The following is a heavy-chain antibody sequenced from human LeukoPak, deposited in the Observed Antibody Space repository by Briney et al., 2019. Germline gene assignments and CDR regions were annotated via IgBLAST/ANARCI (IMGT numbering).Heavy chain of an antibody. CDR3: ARVRVGDRGGNSFDY. CDR2: IYYSGGT. V-gene: IGHV4-59*08. CDR1: GGSINNYY. Sequence: SETLSLTCTVSGGSINNYYWSWIRQPPGKGLEWIGYIYYSGGTNYNPSLKSRVTISVDTSKNQFSLKLSSVTAADTAVYYCARVRVGDRGGNSFDYWGQGTPVTVSS. J-gene: IGHJ4*02. D-gene: IGHD2-15*01.